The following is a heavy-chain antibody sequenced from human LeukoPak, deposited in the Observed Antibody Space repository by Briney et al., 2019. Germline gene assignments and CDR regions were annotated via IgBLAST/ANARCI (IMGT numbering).Heavy chain of an antibody. Sequence: GRSLRHSCAASGFTFDDYAMHWVRQAPGKGLEWVSGISWNSGSIGYADSVKGRFTISRDNAKNSLYLQMNSLRAEDTALYYCAKEGVYSSGWYYFDYWGQGTLVTVSS. J-gene: IGHJ4*02. D-gene: IGHD6-19*01. CDR2: ISWNSGSI. CDR1: GFTFDDYA. V-gene: IGHV3-9*01. CDR3: AKEGVYSSGWYYFDY.